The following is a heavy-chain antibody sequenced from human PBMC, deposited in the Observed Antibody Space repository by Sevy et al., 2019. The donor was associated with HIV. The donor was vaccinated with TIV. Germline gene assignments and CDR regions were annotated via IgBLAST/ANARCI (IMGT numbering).Heavy chain of an antibody. CDR3: AKEGQGGDYDISGSFDY. D-gene: IGHD3-22*01. CDR2: ISGSGSFT. J-gene: IGHJ4*02. Sequence: GGSLRLSCAASGFTFSSYAMSWVRQAPGKGLEWVSSISGSGSFTYYADSVKGHFTISRDNSKNTLHLQMTSLRAEDTAVYYCAKEGQGGDYDISGSFDYWGQGTLVTVSS. V-gene: IGHV3-23*01. CDR1: GFTFSSYA.